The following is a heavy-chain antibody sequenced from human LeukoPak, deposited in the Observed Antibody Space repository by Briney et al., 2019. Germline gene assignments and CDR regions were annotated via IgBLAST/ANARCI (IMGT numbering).Heavy chain of an antibody. CDR1: GGSISSSSYY. D-gene: IGHD2-2*01. CDR3: ASHYCSSTSCYSIYYYYMDA. V-gene: IGHV4-39*01. J-gene: IGHJ6*03. Sequence: SETLSLTCTVSGGSISSSSYYWGWIRQPPGKGLEWIGSIYYSGSTYYNPSLKSRVTISVDTSKNQFSLKLSSVTAADTAVYYCASHYCSSTSCYSIYYYYMDAWGKGTTVTVSS. CDR2: IYYSGST.